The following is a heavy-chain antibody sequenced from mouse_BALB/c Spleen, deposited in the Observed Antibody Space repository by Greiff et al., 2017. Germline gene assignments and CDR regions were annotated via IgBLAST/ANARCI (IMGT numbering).Heavy chain of an antibody. CDR2: IRSKSNNYAT. D-gene: IGHD4-1*01. CDR1: GFTFNTYA. CDR3: VRQRETGTIDY. Sequence: EVHLVESGGGLVQPKGSLKLSCAASGFTFNTYAMNWVRQAPGKGLEWVARIRSKSNNYATYYADSVKDRFTISRDDSQSMLYLQMNNLKTEDTAMYYCVRQRETGTIDYWGQGTTLTVSS. J-gene: IGHJ2*01. V-gene: IGHV10-1*02.